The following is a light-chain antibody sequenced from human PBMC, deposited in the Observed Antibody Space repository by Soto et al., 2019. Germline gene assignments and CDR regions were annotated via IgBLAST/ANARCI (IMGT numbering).Light chain of an antibody. Sequence: EIVLTPSPATLSLSPVERATLSCRASQSVSSNYLAWYQQKTGQAPRLLIYGASSRATGIPDRFSGSGSGTDFSLTISRLEPEDFAVYYCQQYDTSPRTFGQGTKVDI. CDR3: QQYDTSPRT. CDR2: GAS. J-gene: IGKJ1*01. V-gene: IGKV3-20*01. CDR1: QSVSSNY.